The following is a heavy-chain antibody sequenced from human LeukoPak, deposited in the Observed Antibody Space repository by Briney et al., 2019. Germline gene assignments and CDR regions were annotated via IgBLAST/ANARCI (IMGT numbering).Heavy chain of an antibody. V-gene: IGHV3-7*03. CDR1: EFSFSSYW. J-gene: IGHJ6*02. CDR2: IKQDGSEK. Sequence: GGSLRLSCAASEFSFSSYWMSWVRQAPGKGLEWVANIKQDGSEKYYVDSVKGRFTISRDNAKNSLYLQMNSLRAEDTAIYYCARDCSGGTCYSQYYYGMDVWGQGTTVTVSS. D-gene: IGHD2-15*01. CDR3: ARDCSGGTCYSQYYYGMDV.